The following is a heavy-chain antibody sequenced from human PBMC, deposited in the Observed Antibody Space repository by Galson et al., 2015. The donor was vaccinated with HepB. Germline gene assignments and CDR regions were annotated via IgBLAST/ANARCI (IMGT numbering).Heavy chain of an antibody. CDR3: ARIPLSGSSPYLDV. Sequence: PALVKPTQTLTLTCTFSGFSLSTSGMRVSWIRQPPGKALEWLARIDWDDDKFYSTSLKTRLTISKDTSKNQVVLTMTNMDPVDTATYYGARIPLSGSSPYLDVWGQGTLVTVSS. V-gene: IGHV2-70*04. CDR1: GFSLSTSGMR. CDR2: IDWDDDK. D-gene: IGHD1-26*01. J-gene: IGHJ4*02.